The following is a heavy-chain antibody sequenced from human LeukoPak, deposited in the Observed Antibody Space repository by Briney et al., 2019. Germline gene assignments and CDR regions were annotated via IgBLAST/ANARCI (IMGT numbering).Heavy chain of an antibody. CDR1: GITFSSYT. D-gene: IGHD6-19*01. J-gene: IGHJ4*02. Sequence: GGSLRLSCAASGITFSSYTMNWLRPAPGEGLDWVSYISTTSSTIYYADSVKGRFTISRDNAKNSLYLQMSSLRDDDTAGYYCAGAYSSGWYYFDYWGQGTLVTVSS. CDR2: ISTTSSTI. CDR3: AGAYSSGWYYFDY. V-gene: IGHV3-48*02.